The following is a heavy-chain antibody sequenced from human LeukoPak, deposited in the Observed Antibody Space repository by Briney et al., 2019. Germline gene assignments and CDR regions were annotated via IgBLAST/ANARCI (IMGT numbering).Heavy chain of an antibody. D-gene: IGHD5-12*01. CDR3: AAKGNGYSGTYVFAH. V-gene: IGHV3-66*01. J-gene: IGHJ4*02. Sequence: GGSLRLSCAASTFSVSTNYMSWVRQAPGKGLEWISVLYSSGYTKYADSVRGRFSISRDNSENTLSLQMNSLKAEDTAVYYCAAKGNGYSGTYVFAHWGRGTLVTVSP. CDR2: LYSSGYT. CDR1: TFSVSTNY.